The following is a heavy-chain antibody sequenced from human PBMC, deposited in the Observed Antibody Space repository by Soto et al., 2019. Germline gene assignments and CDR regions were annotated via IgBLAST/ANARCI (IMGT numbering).Heavy chain of an antibody. CDR3: ARDHNRDSSGYRSDGFGI. Sequence: NPSQSLSLTGTVSRGCISSCGYYWCCIPPHPRKGRAWIGYIYCSGSTYYNPSLKSRVTISVDTSKNQFSLKLSPVTAADTAVYYCARDHNRDSSGYRSDGFGIWGQGTMVTVSS. D-gene: IGHD3-22*01. CDR1: RGCISSCGYY. CDR2: IYCSGST. V-gene: IGHV4-31*02. J-gene: IGHJ3*02.